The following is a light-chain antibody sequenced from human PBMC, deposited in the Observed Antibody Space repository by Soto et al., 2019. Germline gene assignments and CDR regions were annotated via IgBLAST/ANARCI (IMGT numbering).Light chain of an antibody. J-gene: IGKJ1*01. CDR3: QQHSNWPRT. CDR1: QSVSSY. Sequence: EIVLTQSPATLSLSPGERATLSCRASQSVSSYLAWYQQKPGQAPRLLIYDASNRATGIPARSSGSGSGTDFTLTISSLEPEDFAVYYCQQHSNWPRTFGQGTKVEIK. V-gene: IGKV3-11*01. CDR2: DAS.